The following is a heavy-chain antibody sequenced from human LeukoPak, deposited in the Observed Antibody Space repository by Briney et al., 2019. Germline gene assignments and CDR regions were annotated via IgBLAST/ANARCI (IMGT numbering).Heavy chain of an antibody. CDR3: AKDHWQHSIAARAGLVDY. D-gene: IGHD6-6*01. V-gene: IGHV1-46*01. CDR2: INPSGGST. Sequence: ASVKVSCKASGYTFTSYYMHWVRQAPGQGLEWMGIINPSGGSTSYAQKFQGRVTMTRDTSTSTVYMELSSLRSEDTAVYYCAKDHWQHSIAARAGLVDYWGQGTLVTVSS. J-gene: IGHJ4*02. CDR1: GYTFTSYY.